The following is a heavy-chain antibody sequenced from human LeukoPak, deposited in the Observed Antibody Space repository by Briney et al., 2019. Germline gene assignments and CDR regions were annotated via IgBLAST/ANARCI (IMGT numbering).Heavy chain of an antibody. CDR2: IKQDGSEK. CDR1: GFTLSKYW. CDR3: ARDGWTPSFDY. J-gene: IGHJ4*02. V-gene: IGHV3-7*01. D-gene: IGHD3/OR15-3a*01. Sequence: GGSLRLSCVASGFTLSKYWMSWVRQAPGKGLEWVANIKQDGSEKSYVDSVRGRFTISRDNAKNSLFLQMNSLRAEDTAVYYCARDGWTPSFDYWGQGTLVTVSS.